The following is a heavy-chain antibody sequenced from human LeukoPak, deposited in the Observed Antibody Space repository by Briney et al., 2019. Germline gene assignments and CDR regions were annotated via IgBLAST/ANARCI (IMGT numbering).Heavy chain of an antibody. CDR2: IYSGGST. D-gene: IGHD6-19*01. CDR3: ARSMHGVAVAEFDY. V-gene: IGHV3-66*01. CDR1: GFTVSSNY. J-gene: IGHJ4*02. Sequence: GSLRLSCAASGFTVSSNYMSWVRQAPGKGLEWVSVIYSGGSTYYADSVKGRFTISRDNSKNTLYLQMNSLRAEDTAVYYCARSMHGVAVAEFDYWGQGTLVTVSS.